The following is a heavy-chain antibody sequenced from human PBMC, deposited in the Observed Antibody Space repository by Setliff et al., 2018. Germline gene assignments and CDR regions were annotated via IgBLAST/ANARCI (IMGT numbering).Heavy chain of an antibody. CDR1: GDSISSYY. CDR2: IYYSGST. Sequence: PSETLSLTCTVSGDSISSYYWSWIRQPPGKGLEWIGYIYYSGSTNYNPSHKSRVTMSVATFENHFSLKLNSLTAADTAVYYCARVTNWGLDLRFDPWGQGILVTVSS. CDR3: ARVTNWGLDLRFDP. D-gene: IGHD7-27*01. V-gene: IGHV4-59*01. J-gene: IGHJ5*02.